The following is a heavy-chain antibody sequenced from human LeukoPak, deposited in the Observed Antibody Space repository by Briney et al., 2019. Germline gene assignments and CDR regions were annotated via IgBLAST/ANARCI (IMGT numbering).Heavy chain of an antibody. V-gene: IGHV4-39*01. J-gene: IGHJ6*03. CDR1: GGSISSSSYY. CDR2: IYYSGST. CDR3: ARHAPVTIFGVVISGGPYYMDV. Sequence: SETLSLTCTVSGGSISSSSYYWGWIRQPPGKGLEWIGSIYYSGSTYYNPSLKSRVTISVDTSKNQFSLKLSSVTAADTAVYYCARHAPVTIFGVVISGGPYYMDVWGKGTTVTVSS. D-gene: IGHD3-3*01.